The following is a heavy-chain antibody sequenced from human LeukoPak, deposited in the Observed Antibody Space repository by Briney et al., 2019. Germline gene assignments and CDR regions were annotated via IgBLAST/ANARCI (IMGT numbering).Heavy chain of an antibody. CDR1: GFTFSSYA. CDR3: ARLDSSSWYDLLYFDY. D-gene: IGHD6-13*01. J-gene: IGHJ4*02. V-gene: IGHV3-23*01. CDR2: ISGSGGST. Sequence: PGGSLRLSCAASGFTFSSYAMSWVRQAPGKGLEWVSAISGSGGSTYYADSVKGRFTISRDNSKNTLYLQMNSLRAEDTAVYYCARLDSSSWYDLLYFDYWGQGTLVTVSS.